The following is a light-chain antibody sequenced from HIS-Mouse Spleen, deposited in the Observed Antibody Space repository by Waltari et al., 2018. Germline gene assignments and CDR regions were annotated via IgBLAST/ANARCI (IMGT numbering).Light chain of an antibody. Sequence: PGQSITISCTGTSSDVGGYNYVSWYQQHPGKAPKLMIYDVSNRPAGVSNRFSGSKSGNTASLTISGLQAEDEADYYCSSYTSSSTVFGGGTKLTVL. CDR1: SSDVGGYNY. J-gene: IGLJ2*01. V-gene: IGLV2-14*03. CDR2: DVS. CDR3: SSYTSSSTV.